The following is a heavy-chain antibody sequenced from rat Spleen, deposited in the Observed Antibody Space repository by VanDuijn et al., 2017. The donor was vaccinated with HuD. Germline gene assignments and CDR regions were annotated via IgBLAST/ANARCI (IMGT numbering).Heavy chain of an antibody. Sequence: EVQLQESGPGLVKPSQSISLTFSVTFYFITSSYRLNWIRKFPGNKLEWMGYINSEGNTNDNPSLKTRISITRDTSKNQFSLQVNSVTTEDTATYYCASQLRRGIRYVMDAWGQGASVTVSS. CDR2: INSEGNT. D-gene: IGHD1-11*01. CDR1: FYFITSSYR. J-gene: IGHJ4*01. V-gene: IGHV3-3*01. CDR3: ASQLRRGIRYVMDA.